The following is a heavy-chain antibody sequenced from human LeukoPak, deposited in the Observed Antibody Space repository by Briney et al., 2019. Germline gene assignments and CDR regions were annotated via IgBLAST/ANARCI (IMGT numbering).Heavy chain of an antibody. J-gene: IGHJ4*02. CDR2: IYYSGST. D-gene: IGHD3-3*01. V-gene: IGHV4-59*01. Sequence: SETLSLTXTVSGGSIRSYYWSWIRQPPGKGLEWIGYIYYSGSTNYNPSLKSRVTISVDTSKNQFSLKLSSVTAADTAVYYCARLNDFWSGYFRYFDYWGQGTLVTVSS. CDR3: ARLNDFWSGYFRYFDY. CDR1: GGSIRSYY.